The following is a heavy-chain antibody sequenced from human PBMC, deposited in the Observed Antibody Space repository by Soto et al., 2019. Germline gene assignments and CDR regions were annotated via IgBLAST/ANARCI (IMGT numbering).Heavy chain of an antibody. CDR1: GFTFDDYG. J-gene: IGHJ3*02. Sequence: EVQLVESGGGVVRPGGSLRLSCAASGFTFDDYGMSWVRQAPGKGLEWVSGLNWNGGSTGYADSVKGRFTISRDNAKNSLYLQMNSLRAEDTALYHCARSGADDFSDAFDIWGQGTMVTVSS. D-gene: IGHD3-3*01. V-gene: IGHV3-20*01. CDR2: LNWNGGST. CDR3: ARSGADDFSDAFDI.